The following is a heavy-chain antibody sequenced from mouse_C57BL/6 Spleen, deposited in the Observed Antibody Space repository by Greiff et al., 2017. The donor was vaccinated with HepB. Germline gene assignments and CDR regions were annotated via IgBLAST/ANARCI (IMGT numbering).Heavy chain of an antibody. D-gene: IGHD1-1*01. CDR3: ARSDGSSDAGGFAY. Sequence: EVQLQQSGPELVKPGASVKISCKASGYSFTDYNMNWVKQSNGKSLEWIGVINPNYGTTSYNQKFKGKATLTVDKSSSTAYMQLNSLTSEDSAVYYCARSDGSSDAGGFAYWGQGTLVTVSA. V-gene: IGHV1-39*01. CDR2: INPNYGTT. CDR1: GYSFTDYN. J-gene: IGHJ3*01.